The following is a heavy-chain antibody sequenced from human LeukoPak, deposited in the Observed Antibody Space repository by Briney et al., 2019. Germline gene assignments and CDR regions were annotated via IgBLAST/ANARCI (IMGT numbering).Heavy chain of an antibody. D-gene: IGHD1-26*01. J-gene: IGHJ4*02. V-gene: IGHV1-46*01. CDR3: ARDGGRWELRN. CDR2: INPSGGST. Sequence: ASVKVSCKASGYTFTSYYMHWVRQAPGQGLEWMGIINPSGGSTSYAQKFQGRVTMTRDTSISTAYMELSRLRSDDTAVYYCARDGGRWELRNWGQGTLVTVSS. CDR1: GYTFTSYY.